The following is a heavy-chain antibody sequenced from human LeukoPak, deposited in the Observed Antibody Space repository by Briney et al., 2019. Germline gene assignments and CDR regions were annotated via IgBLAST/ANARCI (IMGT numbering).Heavy chain of an antibody. V-gene: IGHV3-23*01. J-gene: IGHJ4*02. CDR1: GFTFSSYA. D-gene: IGHD3-22*01. CDR3: GKGGGYYDSSGYF. Sequence: GGSLRLSCAASGFTFSSYAMGWVRQAPGKGLEWVSAISGSGGSTYYADSVKGRFTISRDNSKNTLYLQMNSLRGEDTAVYYCGKGGGYYDSSGYFWGQGTLVTVSS. CDR2: ISGSGGST.